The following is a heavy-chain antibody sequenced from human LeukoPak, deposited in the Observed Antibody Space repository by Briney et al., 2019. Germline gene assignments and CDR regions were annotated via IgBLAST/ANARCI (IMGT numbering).Heavy chain of an antibody. J-gene: IGHJ4*02. CDR3: AEGDYLDY. Sequence: SETLSLTCTVSGGSISSSSYYWGWIRQPPGKGLEWIGSIYYSGSTYYNPSLKSRVTISVDTSKNQFSLKLSSVTAADTAVYYCAEGDYLDYWGQGTLVTVSS. CDR2: IYYSGST. CDR1: GGSISSSSYY. V-gene: IGHV4-39*01.